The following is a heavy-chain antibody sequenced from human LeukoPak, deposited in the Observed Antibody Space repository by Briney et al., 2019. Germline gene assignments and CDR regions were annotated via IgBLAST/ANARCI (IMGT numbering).Heavy chain of an antibody. V-gene: IGHV3-53*01. J-gene: IGHJ4*02. CDR1: GFSVSSNF. CDR3: ARDTSTVANREFDY. CDR2: IFSGGST. Sequence: GGSLRLSCAASGFSVSSNFMTWVRQAPGKGLEWVSVIFSGGSTYYADSVKGRFTISRDNAKNSVFLQMNSLRAEDTAVYYCARDTSTVANREFDYWGQGTLVTVSS. D-gene: IGHD4-23*01.